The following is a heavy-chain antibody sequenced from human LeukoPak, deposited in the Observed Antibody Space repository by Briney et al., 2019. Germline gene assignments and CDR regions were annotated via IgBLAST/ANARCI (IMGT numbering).Heavy chain of an antibody. Sequence: GALRLSCAASGFTFSSYAMSWVRQAPGKGLEWVSAISGSGGSTYYADSVKGRFTISRDNSKNTLYLQMNSLRAEDTAVYYCAKAPDYYDIIDYWGQGTLVTVSS. CDR3: AKAPDYYDIIDY. D-gene: IGHD3-22*01. CDR1: GFTFSSYA. V-gene: IGHV3-23*01. J-gene: IGHJ4*02. CDR2: ISGSGGST.